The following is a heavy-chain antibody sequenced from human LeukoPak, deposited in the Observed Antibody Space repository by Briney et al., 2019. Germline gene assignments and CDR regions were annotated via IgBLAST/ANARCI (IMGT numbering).Heavy chain of an antibody. Sequence: GGSLRLSCAASGFTFSSYAMSWVRQAPGKGLEWVSSLSGSGGSTYYADSVKGRFTISRDNSKNTLYVQMNSLRAEDTAVYYCAKGGKRDAFDIWGQGTMVTVSS. J-gene: IGHJ3*02. CDR3: AKGGKRDAFDI. D-gene: IGHD1-1*01. CDR2: LSGSGGST. V-gene: IGHV3-23*01. CDR1: GFTFSSYA.